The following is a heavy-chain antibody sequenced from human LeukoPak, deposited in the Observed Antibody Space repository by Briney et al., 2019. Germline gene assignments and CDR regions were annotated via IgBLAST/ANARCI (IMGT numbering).Heavy chain of an antibody. D-gene: IGHD3-9*01. CDR3: ARGRLLLRYFDWLPVSRYYFDY. J-gene: IGHJ4*02. V-gene: IGHV1-2*02. CDR2: INPNSGGT. CDR1: GYTFTGYY. Sequence: ASVKVSCKASGYTFTGYYMHWVRQAPGQGLEWMGWINPNSGGTNYAQKFQGRVTMTRDTSISTAYMELSRLRSDDTAVYYCARGRLLLRYFDWLPVSRYYFDYWGQGTLVTVSS.